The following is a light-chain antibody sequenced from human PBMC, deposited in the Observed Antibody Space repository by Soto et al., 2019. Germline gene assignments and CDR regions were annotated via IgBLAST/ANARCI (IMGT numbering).Light chain of an antibody. CDR1: GSNIGAGFD. CDR2: GNT. Sequence: QSALTQPPSLSGAPGQNIIISCTGGGSNIGAGFDVHWYQQLPGTAPKLLIYGNTNRPSGVPDRFSGSKSGTSASLVITGLQAEDEADYYCQSYDTGLSGPVVFGGGTQLTVL. J-gene: IGLJ2*01. CDR3: QSYDTGLSGPVV. V-gene: IGLV1-40*01.